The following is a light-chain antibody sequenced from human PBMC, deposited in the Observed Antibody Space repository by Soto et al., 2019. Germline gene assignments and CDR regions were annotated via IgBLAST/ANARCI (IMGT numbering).Light chain of an antibody. Sequence: QAVVTQPPSVSGAPGQRVTISCTGSSSNIGAGYDVHWYQQLPGTAPKLLIYGNNNRPSGVPDRFSGSKSGTSASLAITGLQAEDEADYYCQSYDSSVSAWVFCGGTKLTVL. V-gene: IGLV1-40*01. CDR2: GNN. J-gene: IGLJ3*02. CDR1: SSNIGAGYD. CDR3: QSYDSSVSAWV.